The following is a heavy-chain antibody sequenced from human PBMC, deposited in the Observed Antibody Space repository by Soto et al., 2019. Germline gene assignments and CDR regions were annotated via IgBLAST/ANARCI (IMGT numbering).Heavy chain of an antibody. CDR1: GDSVSSNSAG. V-gene: IGHV6-1*01. CDR2: TYYRSKWYY. CDR3: ARGEQYSGRIFDY. D-gene: IGHD1-26*01. J-gene: IGHJ4*01. Sequence: SQTLSLTCAITGDSVSSNSAGWSWVRQSPSRGLEWLERTYYRSKWYYEYAVSVRGRITINPDTSKNQYSLQLNSVTPEDTAAYFCARGEQYSGRIFDYWGQGTLVTVSS.